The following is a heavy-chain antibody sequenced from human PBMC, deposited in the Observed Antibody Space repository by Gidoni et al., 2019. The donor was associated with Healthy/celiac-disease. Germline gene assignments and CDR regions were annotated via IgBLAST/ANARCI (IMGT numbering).Heavy chain of an antibody. V-gene: IGHV4-59*01. CDR2: IYYSGST. J-gene: IGHJ4*02. CDR3: ARGVFLLWFPFDY. Sequence: QVQLQESGPGLVKPSETLSLTCTVSGGSISSYYWSWIRQPPGKGLEWIGYIYYSGSTNSNPSLKSRVTISVDTSKNQFSLKLSSVTAADTAVYYCARGVFLLWFPFDYWGQGTLVTVSS. CDR1: GGSISSYY. D-gene: IGHD3-10*01.